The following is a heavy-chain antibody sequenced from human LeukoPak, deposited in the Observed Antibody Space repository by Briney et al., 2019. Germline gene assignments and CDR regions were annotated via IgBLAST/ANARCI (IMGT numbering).Heavy chain of an antibody. D-gene: IGHD3-9*01. J-gene: IGHJ4*02. Sequence: PGGSLRLSCAASGFTFSSYAMSWVRQAPGKGLEWVSAISGSGGSTYYADSVKGRFTISRDNSKNTLYLQMNSLRAEDTAVYYCAKDRARYFDWSPKGYYFDYWGQGTLVTVSS. V-gene: IGHV3-23*01. CDR3: AKDRARYFDWSPKGYYFDY. CDR2: ISGSGGST. CDR1: GFTFSSYA.